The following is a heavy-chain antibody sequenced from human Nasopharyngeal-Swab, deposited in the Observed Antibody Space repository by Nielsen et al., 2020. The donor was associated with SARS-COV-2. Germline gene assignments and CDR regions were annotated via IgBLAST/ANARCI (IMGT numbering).Heavy chain of an antibody. V-gene: IGHV5-10-1*01. D-gene: IGHD5-18*01. CDR3: AREYTYGYYYYMDV. Sequence: VRQMPGKGLEWLGRIDASDSYTNYSPFFQGHVTIPADKSISTAFLQWSSLKASDTAMYYCAREYTYGYYYYMDVWGKGTTVTVSS. CDR2: IDASDSYT. J-gene: IGHJ6*03.